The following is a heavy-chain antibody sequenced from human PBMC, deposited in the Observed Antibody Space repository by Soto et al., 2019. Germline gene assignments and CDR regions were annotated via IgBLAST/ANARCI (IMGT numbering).Heavy chain of an antibody. V-gene: IGHV3-30-3*01. CDR3: ARGPIGDAAMVTNYFDY. Sequence: XGSLILSCAASGFTFSNYAIHWVRQAPGKGLDWVAVLSYDGNNIHYADSVKGRFTVSRDNSKNTLFLQMNSLRAEDTALYYCARGPIGDAAMVTNYFDYWGQGTLVTVSS. CDR2: LSYDGNNI. J-gene: IGHJ4*02. CDR1: GFTFSNYA. D-gene: IGHD5-18*01.